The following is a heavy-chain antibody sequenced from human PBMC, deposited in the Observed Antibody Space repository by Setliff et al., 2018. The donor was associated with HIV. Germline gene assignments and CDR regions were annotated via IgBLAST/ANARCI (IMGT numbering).Heavy chain of an antibody. CDR3: ARDHQTMLWLDY. Sequence: ASVKVSCKASGSTFSTYDINWVRQAPGQGPEWMGWMNPNSGNTGYAPKLQGRVTMTRNTSISTAYMELSSLRSDDTAVYYCARDHQTMLWLDYWGQGTLVTVSS. J-gene: IGHJ4*02. V-gene: IGHV1-8*01. CDR2: MNPNSGNT. CDR1: GSTFSTYD. D-gene: IGHD2-21*01.